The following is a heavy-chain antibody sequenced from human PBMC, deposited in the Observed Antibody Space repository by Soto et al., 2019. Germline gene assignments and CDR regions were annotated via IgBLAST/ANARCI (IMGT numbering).Heavy chain of an antibody. J-gene: IGHJ6*02. Sequence: QVQLVQSGAEEKKPGASVKVSCKASGYTFTSYAMHWVRQAPGQRLEWMGWINAGNGNAKYSQKFQGRVTITRDTSASTAYMELSSLRSEDTAVYYCARDPSYYGMDVWGQGTTVTVSS. V-gene: IGHV1-3*05. CDR2: INAGNGNA. CDR1: GYTFTSYA. CDR3: ARDPSYYGMDV.